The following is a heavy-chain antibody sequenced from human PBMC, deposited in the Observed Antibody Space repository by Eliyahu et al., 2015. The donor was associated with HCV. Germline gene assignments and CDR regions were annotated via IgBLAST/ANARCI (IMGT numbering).Heavy chain of an antibody. D-gene: IGHD3-22*01. J-gene: IGHJ5*02. CDR2: IYWNDAK. CDR3: AQAYFFDSSGYFFKS. CDR1: GFSLNTPGVG. V-gene: IGHV2-5*01. Sequence: QITLKESGPTLVKPTQTLTLTCTFSGFSLNTPGVGVGCIRQPPGKALEWLALIYWNDAKRYSPSLRSRLTITKATSENQVVLTMTNMDPMDTATYYCAQAYFFDSSGYFFKSWGQGTLVTVSS.